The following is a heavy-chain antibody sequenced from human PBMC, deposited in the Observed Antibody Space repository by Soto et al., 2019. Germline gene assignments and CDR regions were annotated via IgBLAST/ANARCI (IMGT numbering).Heavy chain of an antibody. CDR2: ISSSSSYI. V-gene: IGHV3-21*01. CDR1: GFTFSSYS. CDR3: ARARYGGSTYYDFWSGPNWFDP. J-gene: IGHJ5*02. Sequence: PGGSLRLSCAASGFTFSSYSMNWVRQAPGKGLEWVSSISSSSSYIYYADSVKGRFTISRDNSKNTLYLQMNSLRAEDTAVYYCARARYGGSTYYDFWSGPNWFDPWGQGTLVTVSS. D-gene: IGHD3-3*01.